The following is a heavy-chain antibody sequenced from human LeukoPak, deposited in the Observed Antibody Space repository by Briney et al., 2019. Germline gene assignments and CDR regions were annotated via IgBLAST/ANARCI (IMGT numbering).Heavy chain of an antibody. CDR1: GYTFTSYG. J-gene: IGHJ6*02. CDR3: ARDDYGSGSYYYYGMDV. CDR2: ISAYNGNT. Sequence: GASVKVSCKASGYTFTSYGISWVRQAPGQGLEWMGWISAYNGNTNYAQNLQGRVTMTTDTSTSTAHMELRSLRSDDTAVYYCARDDYGSGSYYYYGMDVWGRGTTVTVSS. D-gene: IGHD3-10*01. V-gene: IGHV1-18*01.